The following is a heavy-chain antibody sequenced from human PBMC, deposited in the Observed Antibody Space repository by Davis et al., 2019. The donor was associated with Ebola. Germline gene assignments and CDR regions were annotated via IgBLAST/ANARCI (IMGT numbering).Heavy chain of an antibody. CDR3: ARRAVVVVAPKGWFDP. CDR1: GGSISSYY. J-gene: IGHJ5*02. CDR2: IYYSGST. Sequence: PGGSLRLSCTVSGGSISSYYWSWIRQPPGKGLEWIGYIYYSGSTNYDPSLKSRVTISVDTSKNQFSLKLSSVTAADKAVYYCARRAVVVVAPKGWFDPWGQGTLVTVSS. D-gene: IGHD2-15*01. V-gene: IGHV4-59*12.